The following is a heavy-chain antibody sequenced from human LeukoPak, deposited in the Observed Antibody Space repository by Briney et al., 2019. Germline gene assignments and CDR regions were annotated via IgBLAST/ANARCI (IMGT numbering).Heavy chain of an antibody. Sequence: PGGSLRLSCAASGFTFSGHWMLWLRQAPGKGLVWVSRVIGDGSGTTSADSVRGRFTISRDNAKNTLYLQMNDLRVEDTALYYCASGDSATRLDYWGQGNLVSVST. CDR1: GFTFSGHW. J-gene: IGHJ4*02. CDR2: VIGDGSGT. D-gene: IGHD6-25*01. CDR3: ASGDSATRLDY. V-gene: IGHV3-74*03.